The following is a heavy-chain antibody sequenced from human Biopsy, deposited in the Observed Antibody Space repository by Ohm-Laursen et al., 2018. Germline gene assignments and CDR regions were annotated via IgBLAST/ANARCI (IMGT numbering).Heavy chain of an antibody. CDR2: ISTYHGRA. J-gene: IGHJ4*02. V-gene: IGHV1-18*01. Sequence: SVKVSCKSSGYSFTNFGITWVRQAPGQGLEWLGRISTYHGRADYAQKFQGRVTMTTDTATTTAYLELQSLTSDDTAVYFCARGPAAGMVVALDFDVWGQGTLVTVSS. D-gene: IGHD2-15*01. CDR1: GYSFTNFG. CDR3: ARGPAAGMVVALDFDV.